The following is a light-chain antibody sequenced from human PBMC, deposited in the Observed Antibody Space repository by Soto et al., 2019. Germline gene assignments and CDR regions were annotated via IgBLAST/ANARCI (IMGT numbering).Light chain of an antibody. CDR3: QSYDSSLRGAV. V-gene: IGLV1-40*01. CDR1: SSNIGAGYD. J-gene: IGLJ7*01. Sequence: QSVLTQPPSVSGAPGQRVTISCTGSSSNIGAGYDVHWYQQLPGTAPKLLIYGNSNRPSGVPDRFSGSKSGTSASLAITGRQAEDEADYYCQSYDSSLRGAVFGGGTQRTVL. CDR2: GNS.